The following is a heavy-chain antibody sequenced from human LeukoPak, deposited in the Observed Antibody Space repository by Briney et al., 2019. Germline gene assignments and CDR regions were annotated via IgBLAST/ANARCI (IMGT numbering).Heavy chain of an antibody. V-gene: IGHV1-8*01. CDR2: MNPNSGNT. CDR3: ARAAAGRDYYYYMDV. J-gene: IGHJ6*03. CDR1: GYTFTSYD. Sequence: ASVKVSCKASGYTFTSYDINWVRQATGQGLEWMGWMNPNSGNTGYAQKFQGRVTMTRNTSISTAYMELSRLRSDDTAVYYCARAAAGRDYYYYMDVWGKGTTVTVSS.